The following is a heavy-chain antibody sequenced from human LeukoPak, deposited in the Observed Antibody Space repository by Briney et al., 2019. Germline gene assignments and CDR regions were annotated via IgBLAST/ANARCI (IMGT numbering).Heavy chain of an antibody. D-gene: IGHD6-6*01. V-gene: IGHV4-59*01. CDR1: GGSISSYY. Sequence: SETLSLTCTVSGGSISSYYRSWIRQPPGKGLEWIGYIYYSGSTNYNPSLKSRVTISVDTSKNQFSLKLSSVTAADTAVYYCARNTLDSSSYYVDYWGQGTLVTVSS. CDR2: IYYSGST. CDR3: ARNTLDSSSYYVDY. J-gene: IGHJ4*02.